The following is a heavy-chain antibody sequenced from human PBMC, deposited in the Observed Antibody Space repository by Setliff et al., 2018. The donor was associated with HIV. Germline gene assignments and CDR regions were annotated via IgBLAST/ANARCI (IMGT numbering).Heavy chain of an antibody. CDR2: ISGRGGAT. CDR3: ARNLLQWHYDF. D-gene: IGHD6-19*01. CDR1: GFTFKNHV. J-gene: IGHJ4*02. Sequence: GGSLRLSCAASGFTFKNHVLTWVRQAPGKGLEWVSSISGRGGATYYADSVKGRFTVSRDNSKNTLYLQMNSLKTEDTATYYCARNLLQWHYDFWGPGTLVTVSS. V-gene: IGHV3-23*01.